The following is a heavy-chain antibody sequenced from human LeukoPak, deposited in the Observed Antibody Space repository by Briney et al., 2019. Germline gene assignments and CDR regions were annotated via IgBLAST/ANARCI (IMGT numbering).Heavy chain of an antibody. CDR3: AKDLYTVPGACDY. CDR2: VSGSGDST. V-gene: IGHV3-23*01. Sequence: GRSLRLSCAASGFTFSSYAMNWVRQAPGKGLEWVSGVSGSGDSTYYTDSVKGRFTISRDISRNTMYLQMNSLRVEDTAIYYCAKDLYTVPGACDYWGRGTLVTVSS. CDR1: GFTFSSYA. D-gene: IGHD6-19*01. J-gene: IGHJ4*02.